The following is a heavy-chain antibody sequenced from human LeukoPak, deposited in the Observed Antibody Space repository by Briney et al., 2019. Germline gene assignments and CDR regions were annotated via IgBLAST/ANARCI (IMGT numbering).Heavy chain of an antibody. CDR1: GDSFSSGGYS. D-gene: IGHD3-10*01. Sequence: SETLSLTCADSGDSFSSGGYSWSWVRQPPGRGLEWLAYMYHSGSTYYNPSLKSRVTMSVDGSKNQFSLNLSSVTAADTAVYYCARSYYYGSGSYGPPNWFDPWGQGTLVTVSS. CDR2: MYHSGST. V-gene: IGHV4-30-2*01. J-gene: IGHJ5*02. CDR3: ARSYYYGSGSYGPPNWFDP.